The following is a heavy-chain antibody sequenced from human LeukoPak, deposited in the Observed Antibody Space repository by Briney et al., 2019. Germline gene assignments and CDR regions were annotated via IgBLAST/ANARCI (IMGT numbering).Heavy chain of an antibody. J-gene: IGHJ5*02. D-gene: IGHD3-3*01. CDR3: ARTVFGAYNWFDP. Sequence: GGSLRLSCAASGFTFSSNWMHWVRQAPGKGLVWVSRINEDGSTTNYADSVKGRFTISRDNAKSSLYLQMNSLRVDDTAVYYCARTVFGAYNWFDPWGQGALVTVSS. CDR2: INEDGSTT. CDR1: GFTFSSNW. V-gene: IGHV3-74*01.